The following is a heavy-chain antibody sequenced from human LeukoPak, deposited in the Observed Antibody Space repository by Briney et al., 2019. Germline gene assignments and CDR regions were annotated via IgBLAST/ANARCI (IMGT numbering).Heavy chain of an antibody. CDR2: IKQDGSEK. D-gene: IGHD2/OR15-2a*01. CDR1: GFTFSSYW. Sequence: GGSLRLSCAASGFTFSSYWMSWVRQAPGKGLEWVANIKQDGSEKYYVDSVKGRFTISRDNAKNSLYLQMNSLRAEDMAVYYCARGPPCREYCSLEFYFDYWGQGTLVTVSS. J-gene: IGHJ4*02. CDR3: ARGPPCREYCSLEFYFDY. V-gene: IGHV3-7*05.